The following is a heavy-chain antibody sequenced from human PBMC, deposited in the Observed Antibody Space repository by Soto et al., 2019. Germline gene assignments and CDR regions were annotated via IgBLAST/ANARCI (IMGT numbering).Heavy chain of an antibody. CDR3: AKDRQPDGIWTFDY. V-gene: IGHV3-23*01. CDR1: GFTLSTYT. D-gene: IGHD3-9*01. J-gene: IGHJ4*02. CDR2: IIQNGET. Sequence: PGGSLRLSCAASGFTLSTYTMNWVRQAPGKGLEWVSGIIQNGETYYTGSVKGRFTISRDNSKNMVYLQMDSLRADDTALYYCAKDRQPDGIWTFDYWGQGTLVTSPQ.